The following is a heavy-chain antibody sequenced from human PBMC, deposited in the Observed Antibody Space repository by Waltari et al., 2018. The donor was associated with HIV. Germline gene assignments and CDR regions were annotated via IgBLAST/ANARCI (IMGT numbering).Heavy chain of an antibody. J-gene: IGHJ6*02. D-gene: IGHD7-27*01. CDR1: GYTFTSYA. V-gene: IGHV1-3*01. CDR2: INAGNGNT. CDR3: ARDSMGLGQYYYGMDV. Sequence: QVQLVQSGAEVKKPGASVKVSCKASGYTFTSYAMHWVRQAPGQRLEWMGWINAGNGNTKYSQKFQGRVTITRDTSASTAYMELSSLRSEDTAVYYCARDSMGLGQYYYGMDVWGQGTTVTVSS.